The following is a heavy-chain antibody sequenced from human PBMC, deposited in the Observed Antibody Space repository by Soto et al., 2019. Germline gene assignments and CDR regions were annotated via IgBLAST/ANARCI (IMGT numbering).Heavy chain of an antibody. CDR3: ASLVEMAPIGAGYFDY. CDR1: GGTFSSYA. V-gene: IGHV1-69*13. D-gene: IGHD5-12*01. CDR2: IIPIFGTA. J-gene: IGHJ4*02. Sequence: SVKVSCKDSGGTFSSYAISWVRQAPGQGLEWMGGIIPIFGTANYAQKFQGRVTITADESTSTAYMELSSLRSEDTAVYYCASLVEMAPIGAGYFDYWGQGTLVTVSS.